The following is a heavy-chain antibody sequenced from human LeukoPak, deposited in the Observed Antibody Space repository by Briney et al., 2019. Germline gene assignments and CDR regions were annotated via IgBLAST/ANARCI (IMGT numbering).Heavy chain of an antibody. D-gene: IGHD3-10*01. Sequence: GGSLRLSCAASGFTFNSYAMSWVRQAPGKGLEWVALISYDGSNKYYADSVKGRFTMSRDNSNNTLYLLMTSLRPDDTAVYHCARLRDMVRAGYNWLDPWGQGTLVTVSS. CDR3: ARLRDMVRAGYNWLDP. CDR2: ISYDGSNK. J-gene: IGHJ5*02. CDR1: GFTFNSYA. V-gene: IGHV3-30-3*01.